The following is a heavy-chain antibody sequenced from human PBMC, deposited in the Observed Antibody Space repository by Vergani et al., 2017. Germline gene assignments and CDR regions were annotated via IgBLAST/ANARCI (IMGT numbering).Heavy chain of an antibody. D-gene: IGHD6-6*01. CDR1: GFTFSSYA. J-gene: IGHJ4*02. Sequence: EVQLLESGGGLVQPGGSLRLSCAASGFTFSSYAMSWVRQAPGKGLEWVSAISGSGGSTYYADSVKGRFTISRDNAKNSLYLQMNSLRDEDTAVYYCARDHELFRPSTIAARAAKYYFDYWGQGTLVTVSS. CDR2: ISGSGGST. CDR3: ARDHELFRPSTIAARAAKYYFDY. V-gene: IGHV3-23*01.